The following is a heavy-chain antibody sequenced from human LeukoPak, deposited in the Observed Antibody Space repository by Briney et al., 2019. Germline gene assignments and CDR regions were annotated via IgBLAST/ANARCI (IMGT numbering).Heavy chain of an antibody. D-gene: IGHD2-2*01. V-gene: IGHV7-4-1*02. CDR2: INPNTGNP. Sequence: ASVKVSCKASGYTFTDYAMNWVRQAPGQGLEWMGWINPNTGNPTYAPGFTGRFVFSVDTSVSTAYLQINTLKSADTAIYYCASNFLGSCTSPSCILDELDYWGQGTLVSVFS. CDR1: GYTFTDYA. CDR3: ASNFLGSCTSPSCILDELDY. J-gene: IGHJ4*02.